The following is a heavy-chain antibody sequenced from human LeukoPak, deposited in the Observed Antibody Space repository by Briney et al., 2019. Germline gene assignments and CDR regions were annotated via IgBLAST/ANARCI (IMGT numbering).Heavy chain of an antibody. CDR2: INHSGST. J-gene: IGHJ3*02. V-gene: IGHV4-34*01. CDR3: AMTGITVSGGFDI. D-gene: IGHD6-19*01. Sequence: SETLSLTCAVYGGSFSGYYWSWIRQPPGKGLEWIGEINHSGSTNYNPSLKSRVTISVDTSKNQFSLQLSSVTAADTAVYYCAMTGITVSGGFDIWGQGTMVTVSS. CDR1: GGSFSGYY.